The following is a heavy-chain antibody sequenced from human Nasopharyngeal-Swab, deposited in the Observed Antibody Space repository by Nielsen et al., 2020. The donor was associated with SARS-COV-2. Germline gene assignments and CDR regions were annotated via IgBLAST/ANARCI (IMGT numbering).Heavy chain of an antibody. CDR2: ISYDGSNK. CDR1: GFTFSSYA. D-gene: IGHD1-26*01. CDR3: ARAAGGSYVAPFDY. V-gene: IGHV3-30*04. Sequence: GEFLKISCAASGFTFSSYAMHWVRQAPGKGLEWVAVISYDGSNKYYADSVKGRFTISRDNSKNTLYLQMNSLRAEDTAVYYCARAAGGSYVAPFDYWGQGTLVTVSS. J-gene: IGHJ4*02.